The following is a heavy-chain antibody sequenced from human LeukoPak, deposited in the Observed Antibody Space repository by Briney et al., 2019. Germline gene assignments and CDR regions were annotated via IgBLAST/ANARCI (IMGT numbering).Heavy chain of an antibody. CDR1: GVSFSSDA. V-gene: IGHV3-23*01. D-gene: IGHD2-2*01. CDR2: ISGSGGST. Sequence: GGSLRLSCAASGVSFSSDAMSWVRQGPGKGLEWVSPISGSGGSTYYADSVKSGVTISRDNSKNTLYLQMNSLSAEDTAVYHCAKDRGAYCSSTSCSLFFDSWGQGPLVTVSS. CDR3: AKDRGAYCSSTSCSLFFDS. J-gene: IGHJ4*02.